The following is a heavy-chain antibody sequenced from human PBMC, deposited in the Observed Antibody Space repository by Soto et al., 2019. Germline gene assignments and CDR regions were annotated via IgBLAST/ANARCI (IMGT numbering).Heavy chain of an antibody. CDR1: GGSISSYY. J-gene: IGHJ4*02. D-gene: IGHD3-10*01. V-gene: IGHV4-4*07. Sequence: QVQLQESGPGLVKPSETLSLTCTVSGGSISSYYWSWVRQPAGKGLEWIGRISSSGSTNYNPSLKSRVTMSVDTSKNQFSLNLSSVTAADTAVYYCARVASGFGELLLHYFDYWGQGTLVTVSS. CDR3: ARVASGFGELLLHYFDY. CDR2: ISSSGST.